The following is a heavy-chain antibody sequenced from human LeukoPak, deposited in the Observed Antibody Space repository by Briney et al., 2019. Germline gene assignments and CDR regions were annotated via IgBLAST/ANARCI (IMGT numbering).Heavy chain of an antibody. D-gene: IGHD6-13*01. V-gene: IGHV3-23*01. CDR3: AKDYAAGRPYYFDS. CDR2: ISGSGVNT. CDR1: GYIFNNYL. J-gene: IGHJ4*02. Sequence: PGGSLRLSCAAPGYIFNNYLTNWVPQAPGKGLGWVSSISGSGVNTYYADSVKGRFTISRDNSKNTLYLQMNSLRAGDTAVYYCAKDYAAGRPYYFDSWGQGTLVTGSS.